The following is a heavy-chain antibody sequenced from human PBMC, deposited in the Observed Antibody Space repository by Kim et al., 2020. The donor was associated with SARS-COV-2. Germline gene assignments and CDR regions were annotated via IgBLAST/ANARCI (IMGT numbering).Heavy chain of an antibody. V-gene: IGHV3-23*03. CDR1: GFTFSSYA. CDR3: AKDRPYYYDSSGYLYGMDV. Sequence: GGSLRLSCAASGFTFSSYAMSWVRQAPGKGLEWVSVIYSGGSSTYYADSVKGRFTISRDNSKNTLYLQMNSLRAEDTAVYYCAKDRPYYYDSSGYLYGMDVWGQGTTVTVSS. D-gene: IGHD3-22*01. CDR2: IYSGGSST. J-gene: IGHJ6*02.